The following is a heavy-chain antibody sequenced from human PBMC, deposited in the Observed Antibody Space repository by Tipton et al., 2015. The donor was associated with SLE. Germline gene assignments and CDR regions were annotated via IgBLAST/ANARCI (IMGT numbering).Heavy chain of an antibody. V-gene: IGHV4-39*07. Sequence: TLSLTCTVSGASIGTSNYYWSWIRQPPGKGLEWIGGINHSGNTYYNPSLKSRVTISVDTSKNQFSLKVNSVTAADTAVYYCARRDCGGDCYYGHWGQGTQVTVSS. D-gene: IGHD2-21*01. J-gene: IGHJ4*02. CDR2: INHSGNT. CDR3: ARRDCGGDCYYGH. CDR1: GASIGTSNYY.